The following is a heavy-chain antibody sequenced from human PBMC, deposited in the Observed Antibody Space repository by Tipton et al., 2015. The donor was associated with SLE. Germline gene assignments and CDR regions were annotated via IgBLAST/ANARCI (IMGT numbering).Heavy chain of an antibody. J-gene: IGHJ4*02. Sequence: VQLVQSGPEVKKPGASVRVSCKTSGYSFTNYGISWVRQAPGHGLEWMGWINAYNGDTNYAQNLQDRVTMTTDTSTSTAYMEVRTLRSDDTAVYYCARGRAGLFDLWGQGTLVTASS. CDR2: INAYNGDT. CDR1: GYSFTNYG. CDR3: ARGRAGLFDL. V-gene: IGHV1-18*01.